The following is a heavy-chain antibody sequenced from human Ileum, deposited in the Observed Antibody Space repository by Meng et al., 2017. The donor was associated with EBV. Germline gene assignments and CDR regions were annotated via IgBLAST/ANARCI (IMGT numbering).Heavy chain of an antibody. Sequence: QVELVEVGGGVVQPGRSLRVSCEASGFSFDTFDMHWARQAPGEGLEWVAVISYDENIKFYADSVKGRFTISRDNSKNTLYLQLNSLRPDDTAFYYCTNLSFWGQGTLVTVSS. CDR3: TNLSF. V-gene: IGHV3-30*18. D-gene: IGHD2/OR15-2a*01. CDR2: ISYDENIK. CDR1: GFSFDTFD. J-gene: IGHJ4*02.